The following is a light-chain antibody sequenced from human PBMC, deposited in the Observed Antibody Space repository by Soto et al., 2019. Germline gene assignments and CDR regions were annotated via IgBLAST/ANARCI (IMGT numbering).Light chain of an antibody. CDR3: QQYNKWPLFT. Sequence: ETVMTQSPATLSVSPGERATLSCRASQSVGSNLAWYQQRRGQAPRLLIYGASTRATGIPARFSGSGSGTEFTLTISSLQSEDFGIYYCQQYNKWPLFTFGPGTRVDMK. CDR2: GAS. V-gene: IGKV3-15*01. CDR1: QSVGSN. J-gene: IGKJ3*01.